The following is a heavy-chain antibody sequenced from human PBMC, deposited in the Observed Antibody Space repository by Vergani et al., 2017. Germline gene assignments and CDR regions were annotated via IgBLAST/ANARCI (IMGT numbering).Heavy chain of an antibody. V-gene: IGHV4-34*01. CDR1: GGSFSGYY. Sequence: QVQLQQWGAGLLKPSETLSLTCAVYGGSFSGYYWSWIRQPPGKGLEWIGEINHSGSTNYNPSLKSRVTISVDTSKNQFSLKLSSVTAADTAVYYCARLRDARSNVRLFALDYWGQGTLVTVSS. CDR2: INHSGST. D-gene: IGHD4-11*01. CDR3: ARLRDARSNVRLFALDY. J-gene: IGHJ4*02.